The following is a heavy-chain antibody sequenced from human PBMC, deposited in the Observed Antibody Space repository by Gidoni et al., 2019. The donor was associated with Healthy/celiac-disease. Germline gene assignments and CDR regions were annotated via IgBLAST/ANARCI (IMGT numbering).Heavy chain of an antibody. J-gene: IGHJ4*02. CDR2: ISSSSSYI. CDR1: GFTFSSYS. V-gene: IGHV3-21*01. Sequence: EVQLVESGGGLVKPGGSLRLSCAASGFTFSSYSMNWVRQAPGTGLEWVSSISSSSSYIYYADSVKGRFTISRDNAKNSLYLQMNSLRAEDTAVYYCARDLTYYDILTGSDYWGQGTLVTVSS. CDR3: ARDLTYYDILTGSDY. D-gene: IGHD3-9*01.